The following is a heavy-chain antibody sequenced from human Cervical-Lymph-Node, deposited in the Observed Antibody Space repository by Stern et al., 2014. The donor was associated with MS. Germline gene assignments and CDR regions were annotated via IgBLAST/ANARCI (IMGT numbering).Heavy chain of an antibody. Sequence: QVQLQESGPGLVKPSQTLSLTCTVSGASITSGNYYWTWIRQPAGKALEWIGRIYTGGSTNYNPSLQSRVTISVDPSKNQLSLRLMYVTVADTAVYYCARVICGGDCYYYWYVDLWGRGALVSVSS. CDR3: ARVICGGDCYYYWYVDL. J-gene: IGHJ2*01. CDR1: GASITSGNYY. V-gene: IGHV4-61*02. D-gene: IGHD2-21*02. CDR2: IYTGGST.